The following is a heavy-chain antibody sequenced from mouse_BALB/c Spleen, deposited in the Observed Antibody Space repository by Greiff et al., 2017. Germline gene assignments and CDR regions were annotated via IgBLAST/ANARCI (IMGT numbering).Heavy chain of an antibody. Sequence: VQLKQSGPGLVAPSQSLSITCTVSGFSLTSYGVHWVRQPPGKGLEWLGVIWAGGSTNYNSALMSRLSISKDNSKSQVFLKMNSLQTDDTAMYYCARGPYGSSYDFDYWGQGTTLTVSS. CDR3: ARGPYGSSYDFDY. J-gene: IGHJ2*01. CDR2: IWAGGST. D-gene: IGHD1-1*01. V-gene: IGHV2-9*02. CDR1: GFSLTSYG.